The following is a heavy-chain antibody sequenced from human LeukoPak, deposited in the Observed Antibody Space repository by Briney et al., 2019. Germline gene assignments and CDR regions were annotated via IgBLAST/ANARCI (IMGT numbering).Heavy chain of an antibody. CDR3: VILPDYDSSGTNFDY. CDR2: IIPIFGTA. Sequence: GASAKVSCKASGYTFTGYYMHWVRQAPGQGLEWMGRIIPIFGTANYAQKFQGRVTITTDESTSTAYMELSSLRSEDTAVYYCVILPDYDSSGTNFDYWGQGTLVTVSS. V-gene: IGHV1-69*05. J-gene: IGHJ4*02. CDR1: GYTFTGYY. D-gene: IGHD3-22*01.